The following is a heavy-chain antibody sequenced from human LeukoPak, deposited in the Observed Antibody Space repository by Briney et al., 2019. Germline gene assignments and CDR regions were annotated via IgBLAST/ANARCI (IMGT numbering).Heavy chain of an antibody. D-gene: IGHD5-18*01. V-gene: IGHV1-46*01. CDR3: ARDADTAMGVQESNYFDY. Sequence: GASVKVSCKASVYTFTSYYMHWVRQAPGQGLEWMGIINPSGGSTSYAQKFQGRVTMTRDTSTSTGYMELSSLRSEDTAVYYCARDADTAMGVQESNYFDYWGQGTLVTVSS. J-gene: IGHJ4*02. CDR2: INPSGGST. CDR1: VYTFTSYY.